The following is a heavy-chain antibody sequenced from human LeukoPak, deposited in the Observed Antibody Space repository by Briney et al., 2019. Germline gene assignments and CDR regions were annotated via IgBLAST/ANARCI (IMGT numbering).Heavy chain of an antibody. CDR3: ARAHYSNGPPYYFYYYMDV. CDR1: GFTFSSYW. V-gene: IGHV3-7*01. CDR2: IKQDGSEK. D-gene: IGHD4-11*01. Sequence: GGSLRLSCAASGFTFSSYWMSWVRQAPGKGLEWVANIKQDGSEKYYVDSVKGRFTISRDNSKNTLDLQMNSLRADDTAVYYCARAHYSNGPPYYFYYYMDVWGKGTTVTVSS. J-gene: IGHJ6*03.